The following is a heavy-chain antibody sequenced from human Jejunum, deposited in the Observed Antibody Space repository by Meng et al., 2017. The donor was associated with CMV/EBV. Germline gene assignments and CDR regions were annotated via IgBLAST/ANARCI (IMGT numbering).Heavy chain of an antibody. Sequence: GFPVSRNSLSWVRQAPGKGLEWVSIIYSGGTAYYADSVKGRFTISRDNSKNALSLQMGSLRAEDTAVYYCARQTVVAGSYYGTDVWGQGTTVTVSS. CDR1: GFPVSRNS. CDR2: IYSGGTA. D-gene: IGHD2-2*01. V-gene: IGHV3-66*02. J-gene: IGHJ6*02. CDR3: ARQTVVAGSYYGTDV.